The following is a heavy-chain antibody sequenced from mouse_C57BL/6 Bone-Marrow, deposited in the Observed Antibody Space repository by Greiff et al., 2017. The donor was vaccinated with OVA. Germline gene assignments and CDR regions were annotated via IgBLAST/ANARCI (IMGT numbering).Heavy chain of an antibody. J-gene: IGHJ4*01. CDR1: GYSFTSYY. Sequence: VKLVESGPELVKPGASVKISCKASGYSFTSYYIHWVKQRPGQGLEWIGGIYPGSGNTKYNEKFKGKATLTADTSSSTAYMQLSSLTSEDSAVYYCARIRGAMDYWGQGTSVTVSS. V-gene: IGHV1-66*01. CDR3: ARIRGAMDY. D-gene: IGHD2-12*01. CDR2: IYPGSGNT.